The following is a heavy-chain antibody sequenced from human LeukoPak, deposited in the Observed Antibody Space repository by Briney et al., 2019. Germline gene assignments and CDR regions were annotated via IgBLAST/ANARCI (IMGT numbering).Heavy chain of an antibody. D-gene: IGHD3-10*01. CDR3: ARDSLLLWFGELGTFDY. J-gene: IGHJ4*02. CDR1: GYTFTSYG. V-gene: IGHV1-18*01. CDR2: ISAYNGNT. Sequence: ASVKVSCKASGYTFTSYGISWVRQAPGQGLEWMGWISAYNGNTNYAQKLQGRVTMTTDTSTSTAYMELRSLRSDDKAVYYCARDSLLLWFGELGTFDYWGQGTLVTVSS.